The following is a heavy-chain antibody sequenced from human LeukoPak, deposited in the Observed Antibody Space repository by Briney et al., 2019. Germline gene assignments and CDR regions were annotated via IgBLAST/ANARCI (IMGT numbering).Heavy chain of an antibody. Sequence: SETLSLTCTVSGGSISSYYWSWIRQPPGKGLEWIGYIYYSGSTNYNPSLKSRVTISVDTSKNQFSLKLSSVTAADTAVYYCARGGPIGHGIAAAAPGDYWGQGTLVTVSS. V-gene: IGHV4-59*01. CDR3: ARGGPIGHGIAAAAPGDY. J-gene: IGHJ4*02. CDR1: GGSISSYY. CDR2: IYYSGST. D-gene: IGHD6-13*01.